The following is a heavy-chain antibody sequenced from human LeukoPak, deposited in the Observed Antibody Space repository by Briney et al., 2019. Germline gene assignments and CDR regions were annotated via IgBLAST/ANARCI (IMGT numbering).Heavy chain of an antibody. CDR3: AKAGGDYCDSSGYYLSDY. V-gene: IGHV1-2*02. Sequence: VKVSCKASGYTFTGYYMHWVRQAPGQGLEWMGWINPNSGGTNYAQKFQGRVTMTRDTSISTAYMELSRLRSDDTAVYYCAKAGGDYCDSSGYYLSDYWGQGTLVTVSS. D-gene: IGHD3-22*01. J-gene: IGHJ4*02. CDR2: INPNSGGT. CDR1: GYTFTGYY.